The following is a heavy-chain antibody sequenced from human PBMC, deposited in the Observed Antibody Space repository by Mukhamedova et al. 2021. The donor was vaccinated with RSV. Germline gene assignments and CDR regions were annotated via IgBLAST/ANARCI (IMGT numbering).Heavy chain of an antibody. CDR2: GDT. J-gene: IGHJ4*02. CDR3: ARGGEGSMVRGVIIDY. D-gene: IGHD3-10*01. Sequence: GDTYYPGSVKGRFTISRENAKNSLYLQMNSLRAGDTAVYYCARGGEGSMVRGVIIDYWGQGTLVTVPS. V-gene: IGHV3-13*01.